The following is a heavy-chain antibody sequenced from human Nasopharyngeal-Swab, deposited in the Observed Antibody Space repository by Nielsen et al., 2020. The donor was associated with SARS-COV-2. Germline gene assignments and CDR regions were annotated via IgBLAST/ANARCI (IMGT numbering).Heavy chain of an antibody. J-gene: IGHJ4*02. CDR1: GASFSSNNVG. Sequence: SETLSLTCAISGASFSSNNVGWNWIRQSPSRGLEWLGRTYYGSKWYNHYAPSVKSRVTIKPDTSKNQFSLQMDSVTPEDSAVYYCARGFLQTGFDYWGQGTLVTVSS. V-gene: IGHV6-1*01. D-gene: IGHD3-9*01. CDR2: TYYGSKWYN. CDR3: ARGFLQTGFDY.